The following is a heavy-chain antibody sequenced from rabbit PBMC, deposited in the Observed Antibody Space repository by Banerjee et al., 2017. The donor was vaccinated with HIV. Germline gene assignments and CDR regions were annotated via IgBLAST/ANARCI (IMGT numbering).Heavy chain of an antibody. CDR1: GFSFSSSDY. J-gene: IGHJ4*01. CDR3: ARGYAGSWSNYFNL. D-gene: IGHD4-2*01. Sequence: QSLEESGGGLVQPEGSLALTCKASGFSFSSSDYICWVRQAPGKGLEWISCIAGSSSGFTYSATWAKGRFTISKTSSTTVTLQMTSLTAADTATYFCARGYAGSWSNYFNLWGQGTLVTVS. V-gene: IGHV1S40*01. CDR2: IAGSSSGFT.